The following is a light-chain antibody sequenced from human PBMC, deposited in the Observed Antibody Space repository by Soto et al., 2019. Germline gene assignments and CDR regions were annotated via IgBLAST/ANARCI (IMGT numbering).Light chain of an antibody. V-gene: IGKV3-20*01. J-gene: IGKJ1*01. CDR3: QQYDRSWT. Sequence: IVLTQSPGTLSLSPGERATLSCRASQSVSNNYLAWYQQKPGQSPTLLIYGASSRATGIPDRFSGSGSGTDFILTISRLEPEDFAVYYCQQYDRSWTFGQGTKVDIK. CDR2: GAS. CDR1: QSVSNNY.